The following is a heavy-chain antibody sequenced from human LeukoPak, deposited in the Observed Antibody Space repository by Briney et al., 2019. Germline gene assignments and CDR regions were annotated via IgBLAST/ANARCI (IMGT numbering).Heavy chain of an antibody. CDR3: ARVNGRDGYNYDY. CDR1: GGSISSSNW. CDR2: IYHSGST. D-gene: IGHD5-24*01. Sequence: SGTLSLTCAVSGGSISSSNWWSWVRQPPGKGLEWIGEIYHSGSTYYNPSLKSRVTISVDTSKNQFSLKLSSVTAADTAVYYCARVNGRDGYNYDYWGQGTLVTVSS. J-gene: IGHJ4*02. V-gene: IGHV4-4*02.